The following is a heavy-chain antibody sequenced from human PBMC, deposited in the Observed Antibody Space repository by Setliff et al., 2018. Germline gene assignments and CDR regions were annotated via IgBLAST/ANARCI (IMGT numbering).Heavy chain of an antibody. CDR1: GYTFARHW. J-gene: IGHJ4*01. V-gene: IGHV5-51*01. CDR3: ARRTGFAVAGFDY. CDR2: IYPGDSET. D-gene: IGHD6-19*01. Sequence: GESLKISCQGSGYTFARHWIAWVRQVPGKGLEWMAIIYPGDSETRYNPSFQGQVTTSADKSINTAYLQWSSLKASDTAIYFCARRTGFAVAGFDYWGRGTLVTVSS.